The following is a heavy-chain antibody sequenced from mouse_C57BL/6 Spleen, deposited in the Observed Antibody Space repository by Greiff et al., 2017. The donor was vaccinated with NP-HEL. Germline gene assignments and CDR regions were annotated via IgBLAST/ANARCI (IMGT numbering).Heavy chain of an antibody. J-gene: IGHJ2*01. CDR2: IYPGDGDT. D-gene: IGHD2-1*01. Sequence: QVQLKQSGAELVKPGASVKISCKASGYAFSSYWMNWVKQRPGKGLEWIGQIYPGDGDTNYNGKFKGKATLTADKSSSTAYMQLSSLTSEDSAVYFCAREVYDGNYVYFDYWGQGTTLTVSS. V-gene: IGHV1-80*01. CDR1: GYAFSSYW. CDR3: AREVYDGNYVYFDY.